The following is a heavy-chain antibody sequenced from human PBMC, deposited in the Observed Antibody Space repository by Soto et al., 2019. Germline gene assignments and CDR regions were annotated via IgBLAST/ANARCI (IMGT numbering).Heavy chain of an antibody. D-gene: IGHD5-18*01. Sequence: EVQLMESGGGLVQPGGSLKLSCAASGFTFSDSAMHWVRQASGKGLEWVGRVRSKVNSYATAYAASVKGRFTISRDDSKNTAYLQMNSLKTEDTAVYYCTRRRDWTAVDPLDYWGQGTLVTVSS. CDR2: VRSKVNSYAT. CDR1: GFTFSDSA. V-gene: IGHV3-73*02. CDR3: TRRRDWTAVDPLDY. J-gene: IGHJ4*02.